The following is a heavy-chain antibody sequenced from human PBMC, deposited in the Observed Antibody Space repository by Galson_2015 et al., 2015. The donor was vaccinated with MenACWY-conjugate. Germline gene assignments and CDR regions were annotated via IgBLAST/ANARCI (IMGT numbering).Heavy chain of an antibody. CDR3: ARDYYDGHFEY. Sequence: SLRLSCAASGFDFSNYAMNWVRQAPGKGLEWVSYIGSSGTPIYYADSLKGRFTISRDNAKNSLYLQMNSLGAEDTAVYYCARDYYDGHFEYWGQGTLVTVSS. D-gene: IGHD3-22*01. CDR2: IGSSGTPI. V-gene: IGHV3-48*03. CDR1: GFDFSNYA. J-gene: IGHJ4*02.